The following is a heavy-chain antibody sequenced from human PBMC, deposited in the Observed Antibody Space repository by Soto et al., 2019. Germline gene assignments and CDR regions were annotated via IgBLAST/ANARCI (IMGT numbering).Heavy chain of an antibody. CDR1: GYTFTNYA. D-gene: IGHD3-16*01. J-gene: IGHJ6*02. Sequence: VQLLQSGGEVRKPGASVKVSCKTSGYTFTNYAINWVRQAPGQGLQWMGWISAYSGDTKYAQRFQDRLIVTTDSSTTTASMELRSLRSDDTAVYYCASDGRAFSSFGETMDVCGQGTTVPVSS. CDR3: ASDGRAFSSFGETMDV. V-gene: IGHV1-18*01. CDR2: ISAYSGDT.